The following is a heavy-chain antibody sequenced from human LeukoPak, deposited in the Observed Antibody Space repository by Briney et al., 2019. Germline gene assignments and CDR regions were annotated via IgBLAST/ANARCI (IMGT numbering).Heavy chain of an antibody. D-gene: IGHD6-13*01. J-gene: IGHJ4*02. CDR2: IYTSGGT. CDR1: GGSFSNYY. CDR3: ARLGDSSSWSYFDY. Sequence: SETLSLTCTVSGGSFSNYYWSLVRQPADKGLEWIGLIYTSGGTKYNPSLKSRVTMSVDTSKNQFSLKLSSVTAADTAVYYCARLGDSSSWSYFDYWGQGTLVTVSS. V-gene: IGHV4-4*07.